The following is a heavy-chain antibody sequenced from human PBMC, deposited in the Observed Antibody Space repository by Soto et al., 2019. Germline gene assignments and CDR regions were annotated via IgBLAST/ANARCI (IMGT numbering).Heavy chain of an antibody. Sequence: QITLEESGPPLVKPTQTLTLTCTFSGFSLSTSGVGVGWIRQPPGKALEWLALIYWDDDKRYSPSLKSRLTITEDTSKNQVVLTMTNMDPVDTATYYCAHRQRTVYFDYWGQGTLVTVSS. CDR3: AHRQRTVYFDY. CDR1: GFSLSTSGVG. V-gene: IGHV2-5*02. J-gene: IGHJ4*02. CDR2: IYWDDDK. D-gene: IGHD4-17*01.